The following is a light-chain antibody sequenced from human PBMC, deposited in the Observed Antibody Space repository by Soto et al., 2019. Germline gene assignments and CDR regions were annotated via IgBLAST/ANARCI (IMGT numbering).Light chain of an antibody. CDR1: HDISNY. Sequence: DIQMTQSPSSLSASVGDRVTITCRASHDISNYLAWYQQKPGKVPTLLIYSASTLQTGVPSRFSGRGSGTDFTLSISSLQPEDVATYYCQKYNSAPWTFGQGTKVEI. J-gene: IGKJ1*01. V-gene: IGKV1-27*01. CDR3: QKYNSAPWT. CDR2: SAS.